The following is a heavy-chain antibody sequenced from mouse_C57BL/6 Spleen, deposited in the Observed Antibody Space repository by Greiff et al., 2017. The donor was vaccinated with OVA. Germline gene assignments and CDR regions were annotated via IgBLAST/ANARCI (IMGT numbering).Heavy chain of an antibody. J-gene: IGHJ4*01. Sequence: EVMLVESGGGLVQPGGSLSLSCAASGFTFTDYYMSWVRQPPGTALEWLGFIRNKANGYTTEYSASVKGRFTISSYNSQSILYLQMNALRAEDSATYYCARPFYYYGSSHYAMDYWGQGTSVTVSS. CDR1: GFTFTDYY. V-gene: IGHV7-3*01. CDR2: IRNKANGYTT. D-gene: IGHD1-1*01. CDR3: ARPFYYYGSSHYAMDY.